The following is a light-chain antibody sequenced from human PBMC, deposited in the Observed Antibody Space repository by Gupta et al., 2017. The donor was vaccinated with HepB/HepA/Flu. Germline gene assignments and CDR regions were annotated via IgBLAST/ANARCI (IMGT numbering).Light chain of an antibody. CDR1: SSDVGSYNL. Sequence: QSALPQPASVSRSPGPSLTISCTVTSSDVGSYNLVSWYQQHPGKAPKLMIYEVSKRPSGVSNRCSGSKSGNTASLTISGLQAEDEADYYCCSYAGSSTYVVFGGGTKLTVL. J-gene: IGLJ2*01. CDR3: CSYAGSSTYVV. V-gene: IGLV2-23*02. CDR2: EVS.